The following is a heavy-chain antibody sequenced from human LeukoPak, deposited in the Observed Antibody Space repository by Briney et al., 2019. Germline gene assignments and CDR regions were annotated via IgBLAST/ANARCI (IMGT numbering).Heavy chain of an antibody. CDR3: ARLVDRLMFDY. J-gene: IGHJ4*02. V-gene: IGHV4-61*02. CDR1: GGSINGGDYY. D-gene: IGHD2-21*02. Sequence: SETLSLTCTVSGGSINGGDYYWSWIRQPAGKPLEWIGRIYTSGITIYKSSLESRVTISIDTSKNRFSLKLNSVTASDTAVYYCARLVDRLMFDYWGQGTQVTVSS. CDR2: IYTSGIT.